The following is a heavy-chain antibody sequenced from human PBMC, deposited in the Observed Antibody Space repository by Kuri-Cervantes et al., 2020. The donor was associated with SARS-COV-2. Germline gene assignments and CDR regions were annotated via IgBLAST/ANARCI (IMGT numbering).Heavy chain of an antibody. J-gene: IGHJ4*02. CDR2: INHSGST. V-gene: IGHV4-34*01. CDR1: GGSFSGYY. D-gene: IGHD3-10*01. Sequence: GSLRLSCAVYGGSFSGYYWSWIRQPPGKGLEWIGEINHSGSTNYNPSLKSRVTVSVDTSMNHFSLKPSSVTAADTAVYYCARALLWFGESPDFWGQGTLVTVSS. CDR3: ARALLWFGESPDF.